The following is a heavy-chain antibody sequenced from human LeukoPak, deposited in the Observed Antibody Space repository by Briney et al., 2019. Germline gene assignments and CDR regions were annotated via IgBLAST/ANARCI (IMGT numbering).Heavy chain of an antibody. V-gene: IGHV4-59*12. D-gene: IGHD2-2*01. CDR1: GGSISTYY. CDR3: ARATDIVVVPAAMEIDY. CDR2: IFYSGST. J-gene: IGHJ4*02. Sequence: SETLSLTCAASGGSISTYYWSWIRQPPGKGLEWIAYIFYSGSTNYNPSLKSRVTISVDTSKNQFSLMLISVTAADTAVYYCARATDIVVVPAAMEIDYWGQGTLVTVSS.